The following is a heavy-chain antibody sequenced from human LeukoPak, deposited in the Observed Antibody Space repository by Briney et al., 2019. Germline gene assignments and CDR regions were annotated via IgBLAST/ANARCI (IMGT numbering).Heavy chain of an antibody. J-gene: IGHJ4*02. CDR1: GGSISSGSYY. D-gene: IGHD5-18*01. CDR3: ATVDTTMGKDS. Sequence: SETLSLTCTVSGGSISSGSYYWSWIRQPPGKGLEWIGYIYYSGSTNYNPSLKSRVTMSVDTSKNQFSLKLSSVTAADTAVYYCATVDTTMGKDSWGQGTLVTVSS. V-gene: IGHV4-61*01. CDR2: IYYSGST.